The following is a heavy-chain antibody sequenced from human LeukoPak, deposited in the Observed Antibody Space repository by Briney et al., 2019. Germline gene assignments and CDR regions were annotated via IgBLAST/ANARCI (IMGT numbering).Heavy chain of an antibody. CDR1: GFTFSSYG. V-gene: IGHV3-30*03. CDR2: ISYDGSKK. Sequence: GGSLRLSCAASGFTFSSYGMHWVRQAPGKGLEWVAVISYDGSKKYYADSVKGRFTISRDNDENTVYLQMSSLRSEDTAVYYCVRAGHQDYYYFDLWGRGTLVSVSS. J-gene: IGHJ2*01. CDR3: VRAGHQDYYYFDL.